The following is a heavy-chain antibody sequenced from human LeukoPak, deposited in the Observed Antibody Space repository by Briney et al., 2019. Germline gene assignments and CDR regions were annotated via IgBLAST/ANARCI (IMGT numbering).Heavy chain of an antibody. CDR3: ARRNSPYGYYYYYYMDV. CDR2: INHSGST. CDR1: GGSFSGYY. V-gene: IGHV4-34*01. D-gene: IGHD3-10*01. Sequence: SETLSLTCAVYGGSFSGYYWSWIRQPPGKGLEWIGEINHSGSTNYNPSLKSRVTISVDTSKNQFSLKLSSVTAADTAVYYCARRNSPYGYYYYYYMDVWGKGTTVTISS. J-gene: IGHJ6*03.